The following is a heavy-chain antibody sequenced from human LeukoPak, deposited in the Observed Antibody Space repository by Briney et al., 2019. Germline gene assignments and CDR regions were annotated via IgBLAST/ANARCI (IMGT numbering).Heavy chain of an antibody. CDR3: ATSYSDYAY. CDR1: GYSFTTYW. D-gene: IGHD4-11*01. CDR2: IYPGDSDT. J-gene: IGHJ4*02. Sequence: PGESLKISCKCSGYSFTTYWIGWVRQMPGKGLEWMGIIYPGDSDTRYTPSFEGQVTISADKSISTAYLQWSSLKASDTAMYYCATSYSDYAYWGQGTLVTVSS. V-gene: IGHV5-51*01.